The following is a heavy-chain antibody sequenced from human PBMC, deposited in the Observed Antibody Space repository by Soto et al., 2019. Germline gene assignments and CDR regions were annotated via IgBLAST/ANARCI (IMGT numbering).Heavy chain of an antibody. CDR3: VRGAYCSGGSCYNANYYYYGMDV. V-gene: IGHV4-31*03. D-gene: IGHD2-15*01. CDR2: IYYSGST. Sequence: QVQLQESGPGLVKPSQTLSLTCTVSGGSISSGGYYWSWIRQHPGKGLEWIGYIYYSGSTYYNPSLKSRVTISVDTSKNQFSLKLSSVTAADTAVYYCVRGAYCSGGSCYNANYYYYGMDVWGQGTTVTVSS. CDR1: GGSISSGGYY. J-gene: IGHJ6*02.